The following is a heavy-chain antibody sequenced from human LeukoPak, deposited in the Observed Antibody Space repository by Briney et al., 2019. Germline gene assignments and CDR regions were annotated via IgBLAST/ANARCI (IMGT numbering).Heavy chain of an antibody. V-gene: IGHV4-4*07. Sequence: SETLSLTCTVSGGSISSYYWSWIRQPAGKGLEWIGRIYSGGSTNYNPSLKSRVTMSVDTSKNQFSLKLSSVTAADTAVYYCARCTSSSWYCDYFDYWGQGTLVTVSS. CDR3: ARCTSSSWYCDYFDY. D-gene: IGHD6-13*01. J-gene: IGHJ4*02. CDR2: IYSGGST. CDR1: GGSISSYY.